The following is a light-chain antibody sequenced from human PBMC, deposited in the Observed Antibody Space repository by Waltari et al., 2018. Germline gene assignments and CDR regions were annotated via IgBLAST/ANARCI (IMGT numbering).Light chain of an antibody. Sequence: DIVMTQLPESLAVSVGERATNHCKPRPHSLYSSNNKNYLAWYQQKPGHPPKLLFSWASTRASGVPDRFSGSGSGTDFTLTISSLQAEDVAVYYCQQYYSTPPYTFGPGTKLEIK. V-gene: IGKV4-1*01. CDR3: QQYYSTPPYT. CDR1: PHSLYSSNNKNY. J-gene: IGKJ2*01. CDR2: WAS.